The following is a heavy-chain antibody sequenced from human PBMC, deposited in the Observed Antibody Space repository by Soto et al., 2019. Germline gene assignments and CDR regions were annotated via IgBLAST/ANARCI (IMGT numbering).Heavy chain of an antibody. CDR3: ARLFGYSYGYVRGMDV. CDR1: GYSFTSYW. V-gene: IGHV5-10-1*01. J-gene: IGHJ6*02. Sequence: PGESLKISCKGSGYSFTSYWISWVRQMPGKGLEWMGRIDPSDSYTKYSPSFQGHVTISADKSISTAYLQWSSLKASDTAMYYCARLFGYSYGYVRGMDVWGQGTTVTVSS. D-gene: IGHD5-18*01. CDR2: IDPSDSYT.